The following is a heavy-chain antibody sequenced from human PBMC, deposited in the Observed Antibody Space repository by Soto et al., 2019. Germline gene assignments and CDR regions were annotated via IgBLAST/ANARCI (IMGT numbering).Heavy chain of an antibody. CDR1: GYTFNTYY. D-gene: IGHD2-21*02. CDR2: IHPSGGGT. J-gene: IGHJ4*02. CDR3: ARGGHIAVVTASFDY. Sequence: QVQLVQSGAEVRKPGASVKVSCKPSGYTFNTYYLHWLRQAPGQALEWMGVIHPSGGGTTYAQKFPGRVTVTRDTSTTTGFMELSSLRSDDTAVYYCARGGHIAVVTASFDYWDQGTLVTVSS. V-gene: IGHV1-46*02.